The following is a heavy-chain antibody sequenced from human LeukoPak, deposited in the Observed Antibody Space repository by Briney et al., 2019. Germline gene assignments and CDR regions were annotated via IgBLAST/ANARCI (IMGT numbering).Heavy chain of an antibody. Sequence: VASVKVSCKASGYTFTGYYMHWVRQAPGQGLEWMGWINPDSGGTNYAQKFQGRVTMTRDTSISTAYMELSRLTSDDTAVYYCARVTYSSSGECHGYWGQGTPVTVSS. J-gene: IGHJ4*02. D-gene: IGHD6-13*01. CDR3: ARVTYSSSGECHGY. V-gene: IGHV1-2*02. CDR2: INPDSGGT. CDR1: GYTFTGYY.